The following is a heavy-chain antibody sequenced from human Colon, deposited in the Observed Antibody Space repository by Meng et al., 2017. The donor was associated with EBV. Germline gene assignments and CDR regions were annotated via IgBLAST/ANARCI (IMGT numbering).Heavy chain of an antibody. V-gene: IGHV4-4*02. Sequence: QGQVQGWGPGLVKPSETLSLTCAVSGGSISSVYWWTWVRQSPGKGLEWIGEIYHSGSTNYNPSLKSRVTISVDKSKNQFSLKLTSVTAADTAVYYCARGGYYSFDYWGQRTLVTVSS. CDR2: IYHSGST. D-gene: IGHD5-18*01. CDR3: ARGGYYSFDY. CDR1: GGSISSVYW. J-gene: IGHJ4*02.